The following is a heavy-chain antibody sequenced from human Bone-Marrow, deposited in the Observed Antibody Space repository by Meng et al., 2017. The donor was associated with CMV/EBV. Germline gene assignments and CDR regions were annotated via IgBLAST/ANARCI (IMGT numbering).Heavy chain of an antibody. Sequence: PQWGPGLLKPSETLSRTCCVYGAPFSGYWSWVRQPPGKGLEWIGEITHSGSTNYNVSLKSRVTISIDTSKNQFSLKLSSVTATDTAVYYCAPGFRSWSGSYSSWGQGTLVTVSS. V-gene: IGHV4-34*01. CDR2: ITHSGST. J-gene: IGHJ4*02. CDR3: APGFRSWSGSYSS. CDR1: GAPFSGY. D-gene: IGHD1-26*01.